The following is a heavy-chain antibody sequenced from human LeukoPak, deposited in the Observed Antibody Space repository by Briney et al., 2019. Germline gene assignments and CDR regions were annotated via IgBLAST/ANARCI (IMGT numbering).Heavy chain of an antibody. CDR1: GFTFSSYA. CDR3: ARSYRSGWYYFDY. V-gene: IGHV3-30-3*01. D-gene: IGHD6-19*01. Sequence: GGSLRLSCAASGFTFSSYAMHWVRQAPDKGLEWVAVISHDVSNKNYADSVKGRFTISRDSSKNTLYLQINSLRAEDTAVYYCARSYRSGWYYFDYWGQETLVTVSS. J-gene: IGHJ4*02. CDR2: ISHDVSNK.